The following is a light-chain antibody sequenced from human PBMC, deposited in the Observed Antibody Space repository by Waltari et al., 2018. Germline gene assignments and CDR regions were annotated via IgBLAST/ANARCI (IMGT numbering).Light chain of an antibody. Sequence: QSALTQPASVSGSPGQSITISCTVTSSDAGGYNYVSWYQQHPDKAPKLLIFDVRNRPSGVSNRFSGSKSGNTASLTISGLQAEDESDYYCCSFTSRSTWVFGGGTKVTVL. CDR2: DVR. J-gene: IGLJ3*02. CDR3: CSFTSRSTWV. CDR1: SSDAGGYNY. V-gene: IGLV2-14*01.